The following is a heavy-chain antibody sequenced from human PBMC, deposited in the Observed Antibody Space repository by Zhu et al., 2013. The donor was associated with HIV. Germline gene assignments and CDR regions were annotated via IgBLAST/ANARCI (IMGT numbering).Heavy chain of an antibody. D-gene: IGHD2-21*01. Sequence: EVQLLESGGGLVQPGGSLRLSCAASGFTLSSYAMSWVRQTPGKGLEWVSTINAGGYSTYYADSVKGRFIISRDISKNTLYVQMNSLRAEDTAIYHCARGGRSGTDLLDHWGQGTLVTVSS. J-gene: IGHJ4*02. CDR2: INAGGYST. CDR1: GFTLSSYA. V-gene: IGHV3-23*01. CDR3: ARGGRSGTDLLDH.